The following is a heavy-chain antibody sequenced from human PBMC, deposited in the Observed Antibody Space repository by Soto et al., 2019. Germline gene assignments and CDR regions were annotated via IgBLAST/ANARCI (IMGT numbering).Heavy chain of an antibody. V-gene: IGHV2-5*01. J-gene: IGHJ4*02. D-gene: IGHD6-19*01. CDR3: AHIYLRSGWRPYYFES. CDR2: IHWSDDR. CDR1: GFSLSTSGVG. Sequence: QITLKESGPTLVKPTQTLTLTCTFSGFSLSTSGVGVGWVRQPPGQALEWLALIHWSDDRSYSPSLRSRLTIAKDTSKNQVVLTMTKMDPVDTATYFCAHIYLRSGWRPYYFESWGQGALVTVSS.